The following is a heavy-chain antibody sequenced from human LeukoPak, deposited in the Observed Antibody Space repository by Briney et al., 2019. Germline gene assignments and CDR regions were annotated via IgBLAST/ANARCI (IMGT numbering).Heavy chain of an antibody. CDR3: ARGGYSYGFWFDP. CDR2: IYYSGST. V-gene: IGHV4-59*01. CDR1: GGSINSYY. Sequence: PSETLSLTCTVSGGSINSYYWSWIRQPPGKGLEWIGYIYYSGSTNYNPSLKSRVTISVDTSKNQFSLKLSSVTAADTAVYYCARGGYSYGFWFDPWGQGTLVTVSS. D-gene: IGHD5-18*01. J-gene: IGHJ5*02.